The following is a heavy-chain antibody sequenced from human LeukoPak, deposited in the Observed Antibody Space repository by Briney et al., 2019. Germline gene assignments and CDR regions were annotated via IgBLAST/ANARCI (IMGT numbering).Heavy chain of an antibody. V-gene: IGHV3-7*01. J-gene: IGHJ4*02. CDR1: GFSFSSNW. CDR3: AREPNSGWYNEYYFDY. D-gene: IGHD6-19*01. Sequence: GGSLRLSCAASGFSFSSNWMTWVRQAPGKGLEWVGNINPDGSEKFYVDSVRGRFTISRDNAKNSLYLQMNSLRAEDTAVYYCAREPNSGWYNEYYFDYWGQGTLVTVSS. CDR2: INPDGSEK.